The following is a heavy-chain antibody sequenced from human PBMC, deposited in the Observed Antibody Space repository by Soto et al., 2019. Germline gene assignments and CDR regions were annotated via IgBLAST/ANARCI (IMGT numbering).Heavy chain of an antibody. V-gene: IGHV4-34*02. Sequence: QVQLQQSGAGLLKPSETLSLNCTVSGGSFRGYYWGWVRQPPGKGLEWIGEINHSGSSNYHPSLKSRVTISVATSKNQFSLTVNSVTPADTAVYYCARGEITLLGGMDVRGQGTTVTVSS. D-gene: IGHD3-10*01. CDR1: GGSFRGYY. J-gene: IGHJ6*02. CDR3: ARGEITLLGGMDV. CDR2: INHSGSS.